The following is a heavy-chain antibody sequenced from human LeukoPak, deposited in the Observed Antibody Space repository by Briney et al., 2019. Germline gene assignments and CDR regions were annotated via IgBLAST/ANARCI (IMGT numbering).Heavy chain of an antibody. J-gene: IGHJ3*02. CDR2: ISYDGSNK. Sequence: AGGSLRLSCAASGFTFSSYAMHWVRQAPGKGLEWVAVISYDGSNKYYADSVKGRFTISRDNSKNTLYLQMNSLRAEDTAVYYCVRQQLVPVALIDAFDIWGQGTMVTVSS. CDR3: VRQQLVPVALIDAFDI. V-gene: IGHV3-30-3*01. D-gene: IGHD6-13*01. CDR1: GFTFSSYA.